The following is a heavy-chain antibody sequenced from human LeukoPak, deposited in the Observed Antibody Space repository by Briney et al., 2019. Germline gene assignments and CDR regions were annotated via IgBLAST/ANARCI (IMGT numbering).Heavy chain of an antibody. CDR2: IYYTGST. CDR3: TRSLGVVIHGGMDV. D-gene: IGHD3-3*01. CDR1: GGSISSYH. Sequence: SETLSLTCTVSGGSISSYHWSWIRQPPAEGLEWIGHIYYTGSTNYNPSLKSRVTISLDTSKNQFSLKLTSVTAADTAVYYCTRSLGVVIHGGMDVWGQGTTVTVSS. V-gene: IGHV4-59*01. J-gene: IGHJ6*02.